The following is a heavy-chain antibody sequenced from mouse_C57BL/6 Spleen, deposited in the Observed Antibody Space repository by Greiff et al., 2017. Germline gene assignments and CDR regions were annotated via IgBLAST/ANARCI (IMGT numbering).Heavy chain of an antibody. CDR2: INPNNGGT. D-gene: IGHD2-5*01. Sequence: VQLQQSGPELVKPGASVKISCKASGYTFTDYYMNWVKQSHGKSLEWIGDINPNNGGTSYNQKFKGKATLTVDKSSSTAYMELRSLTSEDSAVYYCASPYSNYEFAYWGQGTLVTVSA. V-gene: IGHV1-26*01. CDR3: ASPYSNYEFAY. J-gene: IGHJ3*01. CDR1: GYTFTDYY.